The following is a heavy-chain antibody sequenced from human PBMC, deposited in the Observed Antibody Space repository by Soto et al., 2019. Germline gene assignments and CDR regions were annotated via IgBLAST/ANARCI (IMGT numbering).Heavy chain of an antibody. J-gene: IGHJ4*02. Sequence: GGSLRLSCAASGFTSSSYGMHWVRQAPGKGLEWVAVISYDGSNKYYADSVKGRFTISRDNSKNTLYLQMNSLRAEDTAVYYCAKDLAFGYCSSTSCYERLLQPLRFDYWGQGTLVTVSS. V-gene: IGHV3-30*18. CDR3: AKDLAFGYCSSTSCYERLLQPLRFDY. CDR2: ISYDGSNK. CDR1: GFTSSSYG. D-gene: IGHD2-2*03.